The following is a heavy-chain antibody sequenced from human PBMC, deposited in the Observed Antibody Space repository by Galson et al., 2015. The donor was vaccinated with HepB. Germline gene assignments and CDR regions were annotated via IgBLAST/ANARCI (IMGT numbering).Heavy chain of an antibody. CDR3: AKDPVGSTSQKGGGAFDI. CDR1: GFTFSSYG. D-gene: IGHD2-2*01. Sequence: SLRLSCAASGFTFSSYGMHWVRQAPGKGLEWVAVISYDGGNKYYADSVKGRFTISRDNSKNTLYLQMNSLRAEDTAVYYCAKDPVGSTSQKGGGAFDIWGQGTMVTVSS. J-gene: IGHJ3*02. V-gene: IGHV3-30*18. CDR2: ISYDGGNK.